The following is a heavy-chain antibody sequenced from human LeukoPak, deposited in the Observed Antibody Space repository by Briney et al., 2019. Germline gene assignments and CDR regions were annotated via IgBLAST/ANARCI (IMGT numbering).Heavy chain of an antibody. CDR3: VSPRGFSYGYFDY. V-gene: IGHV4-39*01. CDR2: IYYSKNT. Sequence: SETLSLTCTVSGGSISSSSAYWGCVRQPPGKGLEWIGSIYYSKNTHYNPSLKSRVTISADTSKNQFSLTLGSVSATDTAVYYCVSPRGFSYGYFDYWGQGTLVTVSS. D-gene: IGHD5-18*01. J-gene: IGHJ4*02. CDR1: GGSISSSSAY.